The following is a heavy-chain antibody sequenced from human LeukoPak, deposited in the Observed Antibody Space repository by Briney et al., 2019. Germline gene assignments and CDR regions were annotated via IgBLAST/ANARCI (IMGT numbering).Heavy chain of an antibody. Sequence: PGGSLRLSCAASGFTFNSYGMHWVRQAPGKGLEWVSVIYSGGSTYYADSVKGRFPISRDNSKNTLYLQMNSLRAEDTAVYYCAKDRDYCSSTSCTYYYYYMDVWGKGTTVTVSS. CDR2: IYSGGST. D-gene: IGHD2-2*01. CDR3: AKDRDYCSSTSCTYYYYYMDV. V-gene: IGHV3-NL1*01. J-gene: IGHJ6*03. CDR1: GFTFNSYG.